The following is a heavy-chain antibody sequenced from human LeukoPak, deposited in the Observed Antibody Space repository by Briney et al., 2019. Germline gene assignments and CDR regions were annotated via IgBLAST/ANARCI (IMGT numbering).Heavy chain of an antibody. CDR2: LRFDATSF. Sequence: GGSLRLSCTASGFSFSTYGMHWVRQAPGKGLEWVSFLRFDATSFYYAESVKGRFTISRDNSKNTLYLQMNSLRAEDTAVYYCARAGGTYYGIAFDIWGQGTMVTVSS. V-gene: IGHV3-30*02. CDR3: ARAGGTYYGIAFDI. J-gene: IGHJ3*02. CDR1: GFSFSTYG. D-gene: IGHD1-26*01.